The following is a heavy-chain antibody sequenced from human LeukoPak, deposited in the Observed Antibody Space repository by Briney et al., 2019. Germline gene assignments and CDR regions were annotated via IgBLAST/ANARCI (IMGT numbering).Heavy chain of an antibody. Sequence: PSETLSLTCTVSGGSISSGGYYWSWIRQHPGKGLEWIGYIYYSGSTYYNPSLKSRVTISVDTSKNQFSLKLSSVTAADTAVYYCARGLVTMVRGVKSANWFDPWGQGTLVTVSS. CDR2: IYYSGST. CDR1: GGSISSGGYY. CDR3: ARGLVTMVRGVKSANWFDP. D-gene: IGHD3-10*01. J-gene: IGHJ5*02. V-gene: IGHV4-31*03.